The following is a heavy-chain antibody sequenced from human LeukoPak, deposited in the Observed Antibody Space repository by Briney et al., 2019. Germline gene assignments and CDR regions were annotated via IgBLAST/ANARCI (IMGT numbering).Heavy chain of an antibody. Sequence: PGRSLRLSCAASGFTFSSYAMSWVRQAPGKGLEWVSGISGGGGSTYYADSVKGRFTISRDNSKNTLYLQMNSLRAEDTAVYYCARGGGWYYFDSWGQGTLVTVSS. D-gene: IGHD6-19*01. CDR1: GFTFSSYA. CDR2: ISGGGGST. V-gene: IGHV3-23*01. J-gene: IGHJ4*02. CDR3: ARGGGWYYFDS.